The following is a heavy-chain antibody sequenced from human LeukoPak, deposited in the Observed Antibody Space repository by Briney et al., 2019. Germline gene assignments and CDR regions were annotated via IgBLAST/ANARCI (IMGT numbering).Heavy chain of an antibody. CDR3: AREYCSSTSCQFYYFDY. J-gene: IGHJ4*02. V-gene: IGHV1-2*06. CDR1: GYTFTGYY. Sequence: ASVKVSCKASGYTFTGYYMHWVRQAPGQGLEWMGRINPNTGGTNYAPKFQGRVTMTRDTSISTAYMELNRLRSDDTAVYYCAREYCSSTSCQFYYFDYWGQGTLVIVSS. CDR2: INPNTGGT. D-gene: IGHD2-2*01.